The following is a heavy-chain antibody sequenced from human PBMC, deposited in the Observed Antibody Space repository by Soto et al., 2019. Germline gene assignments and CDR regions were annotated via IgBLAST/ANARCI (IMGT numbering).Heavy chain of an antibody. D-gene: IGHD2-21*01. Sequence: EVQLVESGGRLVQPGGSRRLSCAASGFMFSAYWMSWVRQDPGKGLEWVATISGGASDKFYVDSVKGRFTISRDDSKNTLYLQMNSLRDEDTAVYYCVREDWHRFDSWGQGTLVTVSS. CDR3: VREDWHRFDS. CDR2: ISGGASDK. V-gene: IGHV3-7*01. J-gene: IGHJ4*02. CDR1: GFMFSAYW.